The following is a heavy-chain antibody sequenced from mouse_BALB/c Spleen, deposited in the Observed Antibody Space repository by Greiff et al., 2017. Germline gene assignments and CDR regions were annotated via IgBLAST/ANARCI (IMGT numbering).Heavy chain of an antibody. J-gene: IGHJ4*01. CDR2: IRLKSDNYAT. V-gene: IGHV6-6*02. Sequence: EVKLEESGGGLVQPGGSMKLSCVASGFTFSSYWMSWVRQSPEKGLEWVAEIRLKSDNYATHYAESVKGKFTISRDDSKSRLYLQMNSLRAEDTGIYYCTNYYGYGAMDYWGQGTSVTVSS. D-gene: IGHD1-2*01. CDR1: GFTFSSYW. CDR3: TNYYGYGAMDY.